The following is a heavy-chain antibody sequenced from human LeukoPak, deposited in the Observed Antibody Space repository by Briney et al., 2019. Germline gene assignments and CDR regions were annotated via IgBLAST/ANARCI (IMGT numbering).Heavy chain of an antibody. D-gene: IGHD6-19*01. CDR2: IWYDGSNK. CDR1: GFTFGSYG. J-gene: IGHJ4*02. Sequence: GGSLRLSCAASGFTFGSYGMHWVRQAPGKGLEWVAVIWYDGSNKYYADSVKGRFTISRDNSKNTLYLQMNSLRAEDTAVYYCAKELAVAGTGVFDYWGQGTLVTVSS. CDR3: AKELAVAGTGVFDY. V-gene: IGHV3-33*06.